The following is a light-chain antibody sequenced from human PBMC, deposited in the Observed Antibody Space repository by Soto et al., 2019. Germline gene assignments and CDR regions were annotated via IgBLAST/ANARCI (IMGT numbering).Light chain of an antibody. CDR2: AAS. J-gene: IGKJ3*01. CDR3: QQSYTSPPFT. V-gene: IGKV1-39*01. Sequence: DIQMTQSPSALSASVGDRVTITCRASQNINIYLHWYQQKPGKAPELLIFAASSVRSGVPSRFSGSGSGTEFTIAIISLQHEDVATYYCQQSYTSPPFTFGPGTKVDIK. CDR1: QNINIY.